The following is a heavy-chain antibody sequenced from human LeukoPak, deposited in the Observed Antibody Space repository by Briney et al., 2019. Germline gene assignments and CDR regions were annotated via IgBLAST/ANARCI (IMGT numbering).Heavy chain of an antibody. Sequence: GESLKISRKGSGYSFTSYWIGWVRQMPGKGLEWMGIIYPGDSDTRYSPSFQGQVTISADKSISTAYLQWSSLKASDTAMYYCARVYGHYYYGMDVWGQGTTVTVSS. CDR2: IYPGDSDT. V-gene: IGHV5-51*01. CDR1: GYSFTSYW. J-gene: IGHJ6*02. CDR3: ARVYGHYYYGMDV. D-gene: IGHD3-10*01.